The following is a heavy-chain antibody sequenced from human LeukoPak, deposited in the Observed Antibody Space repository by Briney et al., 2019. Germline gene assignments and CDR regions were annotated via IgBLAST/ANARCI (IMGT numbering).Heavy chain of an antibody. CDR3: AGLRGRLGGYYYYGMDV. V-gene: IGHV4-59*01. Sequence: SETLSLTCTVSGGSISSYYWSWIRQPPGKGLEWIGYIYYSGSTNYNPSLKSRVTISVDTSKNQFSLRLSSVTAADTAVYYCAGLRGRLGGYYYYGMDVWGQGTTVTVSS. J-gene: IGHJ6*02. CDR1: GGSISSYY. CDR2: IYYSGST. D-gene: IGHD6-19*01.